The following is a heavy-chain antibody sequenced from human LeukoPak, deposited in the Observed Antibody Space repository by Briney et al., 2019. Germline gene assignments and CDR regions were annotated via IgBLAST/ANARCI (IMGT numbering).Heavy chain of an antibody. CDR1: GGTFSSYA. V-gene: IGHV1-18*01. CDR2: ISAYNGNT. D-gene: IGHD2-2*01. Sequence: ASVKVSCKASGGTFSSYAISWVRQAPGQGLEWMGWISAYNGNTNYAQKLQGRVTMTTDTSTSTAYMELRSLRSDDTAVYYCARDQSPPRPVRSFDYWGQGTLVTVSS. CDR3: ARDQSPPRPVRSFDY. J-gene: IGHJ4*02.